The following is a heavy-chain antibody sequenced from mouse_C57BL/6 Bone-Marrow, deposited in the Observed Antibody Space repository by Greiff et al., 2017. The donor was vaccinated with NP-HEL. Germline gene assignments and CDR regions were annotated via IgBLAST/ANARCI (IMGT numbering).Heavy chain of an antibody. J-gene: IGHJ2*01. D-gene: IGHD5-1*01. CDR3: ARGMSNYFDY. Sequence: EVQLQESGGGLVKPGGSLKLSCAASGFTFSSYAMSWVRQTPEKRLEWVATISDGGSYTYYPDNVKGRFTISRDNAKNNLYLQMSHLKSEDTAMYYCARGMSNYFDYWGQGTTLTVSS. V-gene: IGHV5-4*01. CDR1: GFTFSSYA. CDR2: ISDGGSYT.